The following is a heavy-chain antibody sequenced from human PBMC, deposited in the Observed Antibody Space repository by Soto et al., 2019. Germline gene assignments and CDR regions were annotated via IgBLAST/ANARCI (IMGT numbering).Heavy chain of an antibody. D-gene: IGHD4-17*01. J-gene: IGHJ3*02. CDR2: ILPIFGTA. CDR3: ARGHEYGGNSDDFDI. CDR1: GGTFSTSS. Sequence: QVQLVQSGAEVKKPGSSVKVSCKASGGTFSTSSINWVRQAPGQRPEWMGNILPIFGTADYAQKFQDRVTITADKSTNTAYMELRSLLSEDTAVYYCARGHEYGGNSDDFDIWGQGTVVTVSS. V-gene: IGHV1-69*14.